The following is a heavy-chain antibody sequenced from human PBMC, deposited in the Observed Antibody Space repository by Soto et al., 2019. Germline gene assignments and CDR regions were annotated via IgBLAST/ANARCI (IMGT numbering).Heavy chain of an antibody. D-gene: IGHD3-16*01. CDR3: ARVGGINWFDP. Sequence: QVQLQESGPGLVKPSQTLSLTCTVSAGSISSGGYYWSWIRQHPGKGLEWIGYIYYSGSTYYNPSLKSRVTISVATSKNQCSLKLSSVTAVDTAVYYCARVGGINWFDPWGQGTLVTVSS. CDR1: AGSISSGGYY. CDR2: IYYSGST. J-gene: IGHJ5*02. V-gene: IGHV4-31*03.